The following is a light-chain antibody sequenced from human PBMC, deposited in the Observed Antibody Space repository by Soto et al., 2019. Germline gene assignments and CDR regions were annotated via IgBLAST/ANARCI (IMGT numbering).Light chain of an antibody. CDR2: IAS. Sequence: IQLTPSPSSLSASVGARGAITCRASQGIRSYLAWYQQKPGEAPKLLISIASILQSGVPSRFSGSGSGTDFVLTISSLQPEDSATYYCQQLDSMPITFGQGTRLEIK. J-gene: IGKJ5*01. CDR3: QQLDSMPIT. CDR1: QGIRSY. V-gene: IGKV1-9*01.